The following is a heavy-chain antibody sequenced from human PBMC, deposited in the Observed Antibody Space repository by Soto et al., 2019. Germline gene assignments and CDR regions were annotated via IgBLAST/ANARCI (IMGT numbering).Heavy chain of an antibody. CDR2: IDPSDSYT. J-gene: IGHJ3*02. Sequence: PGESLKISCKGSGYSFTSYWISWVRQMPGKGLEWMGRIDPSDSYTNYSPSFQGHVTISADKSISTAYLQWSSLKASDTAMYYCASFLIAVAGKDGAFDIWGQGTVVTVS. CDR3: ASFLIAVAGKDGAFDI. CDR1: GYSFTSYW. D-gene: IGHD6-19*01. V-gene: IGHV5-10-1*01.